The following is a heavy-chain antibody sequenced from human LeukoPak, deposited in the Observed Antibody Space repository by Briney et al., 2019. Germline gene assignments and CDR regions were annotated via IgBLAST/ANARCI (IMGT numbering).Heavy chain of an antibody. D-gene: IGHD2/OR15-2a*01. V-gene: IGHV1-2*02. CDR1: GYTFTGYY. J-gene: IGHJ4*02. CDR2: INPNSGGT. CDR3: ARGPPVYFYRSWLDY. Sequence: ASVKVSCKASGYTFTGYYMHWVRQAPGQGLDGMGWINPNSGGTNYAQKFQGRVTMTRDTSISTAYMELSRLRSDDTAVYYCARGPPVYFYRSWLDYWGQGTLVTVSS.